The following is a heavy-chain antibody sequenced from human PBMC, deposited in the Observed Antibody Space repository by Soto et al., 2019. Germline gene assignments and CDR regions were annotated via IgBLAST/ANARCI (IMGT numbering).Heavy chain of an antibody. J-gene: IGHJ4*02. CDR1: GGSLSNYY. V-gene: IGHV4-34*01. CDR3: ARGGYDYVWGSYPSFDY. D-gene: IGHD3-16*02. CDR2: INHSGST. Sequence: SETLSLTCAVSGGSLSNYYWSWIRQPPGKGLEWIGEINHSGSTNYNPSLKSRVTISVDTSKNQFSLKLSSVTAADTAVYYCARGGYDYVWGSYPSFDYWGQGTLVTSPQ.